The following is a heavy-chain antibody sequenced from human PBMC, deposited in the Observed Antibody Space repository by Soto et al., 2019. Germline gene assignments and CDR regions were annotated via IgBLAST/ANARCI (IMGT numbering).Heavy chain of an antibody. V-gene: IGHV4-59*01. J-gene: IGHJ4*02. D-gene: IGHD6-19*01. Sequence: PSETLSLTGRVSGSSTSGSYWSWIRQSPGKGLEWFGYVSYTGSTNYSPSLRSRVSISVDTSKNEFSLRLSSVTAADTAVYFCARSVAVPGAHIDYWGQGTQVTVSS. CDR3: ARSVAVPGAHIDY. CDR1: GSSTSGSY. CDR2: VSYTGST.